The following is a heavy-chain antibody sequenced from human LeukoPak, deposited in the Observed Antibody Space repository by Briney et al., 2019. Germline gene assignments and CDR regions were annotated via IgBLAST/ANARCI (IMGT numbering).Heavy chain of an antibody. J-gene: IGHJ4*02. CDR3: ARYCSSTSCNIDF. V-gene: IGHV4-4*02. CDR2: IYHSGST. CDR1: GGSISSSNW. D-gene: IGHD2-2*01. Sequence: SETLSLTCAVSGGSISSSNWWSWVRQPPGKGLEWIGEIYHSGSTNYNPSLKSRVTISVDRSKNQFSLKLSSVTAADTAVYYCARYCSSTSCNIDFWGQGTLVTVSS.